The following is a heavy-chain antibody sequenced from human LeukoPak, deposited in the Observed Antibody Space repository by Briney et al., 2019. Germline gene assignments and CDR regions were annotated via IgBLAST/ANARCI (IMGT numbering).Heavy chain of an antibody. CDR3: ARSSSRGDGYNP. D-gene: IGHD5-24*01. Sequence: SETLSLTCTVSGGSISSYFWTWIRQPPGKGLEWIGYIYYSGSTNYNPSLKSRVTISVDTPKNQFSLKLSSVTAADTAVYYCARSSSRGDGYNPWGQGTLVTVSS. J-gene: IGHJ5*02. V-gene: IGHV4-59*01. CDR2: IYYSGST. CDR1: GGSISSYF.